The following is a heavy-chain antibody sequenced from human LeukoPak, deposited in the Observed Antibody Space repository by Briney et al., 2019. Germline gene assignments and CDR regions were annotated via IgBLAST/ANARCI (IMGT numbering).Heavy chain of an antibody. D-gene: IGHD5-24*01. CDR2: ITSSSGYI. CDR3: TRVGYIDEGIDY. Sequence: PGGSLRLSCAASRFTFSTYSMNWVRQAPGKGLEWVSSITSSSGYIYYADSVKGRFTISRDNAKNSLYLQMNSLRAEDTAIYYCTRVGYIDEGIDYWGQGTLVTVSS. CDR1: RFTFSTYS. J-gene: IGHJ4*02. V-gene: IGHV3-21*01.